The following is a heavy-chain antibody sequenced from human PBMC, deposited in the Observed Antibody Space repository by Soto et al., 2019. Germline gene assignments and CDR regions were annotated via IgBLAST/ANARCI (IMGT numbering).Heavy chain of an antibody. V-gene: IGHV1-69*13. D-gene: IGHD3-22*01. Sequence: SVKVSCKASGGTFSSYAISWVRQAPGQGLEWMGGIIPIFGTASYAQKFQGRVTITADESTSTAYMELSSLRSEDTAVYYCARTYYYDSSGYYFDYWGQGTLVTVSS. CDR1: GGTFSSYA. CDR3: ARTYYYDSSGYYFDY. CDR2: IIPIFGTA. J-gene: IGHJ4*02.